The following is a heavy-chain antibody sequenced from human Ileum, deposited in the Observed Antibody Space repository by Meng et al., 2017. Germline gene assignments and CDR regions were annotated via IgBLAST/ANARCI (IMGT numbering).Heavy chain of an antibody. D-gene: IGHD6-6*01. CDR2: VFFTVST. CDR1: RGSISGYY. V-gene: IGHV4-59*01. Sequence: SETLSLTFTVSRGSISGYYWSWIRQTPEKGLEWLGYVFFTVSTFYNPTLRSRLSISVDTSKSHLSLNLASVTAADTAVYYCARHEFSSKVYFDYWGQGILVTVSS. J-gene: IGHJ4*02. CDR3: ARHEFSSKVYFDY.